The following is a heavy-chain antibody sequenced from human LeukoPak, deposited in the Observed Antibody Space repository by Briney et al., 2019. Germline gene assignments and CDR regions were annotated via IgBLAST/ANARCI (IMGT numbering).Heavy chain of an antibody. CDR3: AKRLSLRFDAFDI. CDR2: ISSSSSTI. Sequence: PGGSLRLSCAASGFTFSSYSMNWVRQAPGKGLEWVSYISSSSSTIYYADSVKGRFTISRDTSKNTLYLQMNSLRAEDTAIYYCAKRLSLRFDAFDIWGPGTMVTISS. J-gene: IGHJ3*02. V-gene: IGHV3-48*01. D-gene: IGHD3-3*01. CDR1: GFTFSSYS.